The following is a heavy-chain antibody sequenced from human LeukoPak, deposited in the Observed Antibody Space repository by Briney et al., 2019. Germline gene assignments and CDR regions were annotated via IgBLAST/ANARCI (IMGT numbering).Heavy chain of an antibody. V-gene: IGHV1-46*01. D-gene: IGHD3-10*01. Sequence: ASVKVSCKASGYTFTSYGISWVRQAPGQGLEWMGINFSHDGSTSNTQKFQGRVTMTRDTSTSTVYMELSSLRSEDTAVYYCARDSGSFHYDMDAWGQGTTVIVSS. CDR2: NFSHDGST. CDR1: GYTFTSYG. CDR3: ARDSGSFHYDMDA. J-gene: IGHJ6*02.